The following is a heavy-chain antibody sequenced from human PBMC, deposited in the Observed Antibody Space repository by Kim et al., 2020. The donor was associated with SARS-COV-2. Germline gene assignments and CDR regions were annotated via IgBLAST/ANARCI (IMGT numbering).Heavy chain of an antibody. V-gene: IGHV3-23*01. CDR1: GFTFSSYA. CDR3: AKSGEWLREYYYYGMDV. Sequence: GGSLRLSCAASGFTFSSYAMSWVRQAPGKGLEWVSAISGSGGSTYYADSVKGRFTISRDNSKNTLYLQMNSLRAEDTAVYYCAKSGEWLREYYYYGMDVWGQGTTVTVSS. J-gene: IGHJ6*02. D-gene: IGHD5-12*01. CDR2: ISGSGGST.